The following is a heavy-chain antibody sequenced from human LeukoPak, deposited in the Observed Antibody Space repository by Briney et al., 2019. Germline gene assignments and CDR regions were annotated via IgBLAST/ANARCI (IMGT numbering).Heavy chain of an antibody. CDR1: GGSISSYY. D-gene: IGHD3-3*01. V-gene: IGHV4-59*01. Sequence: IPSETLSLTCTVSGGSISSYYWSWIRQPPGKGREGIGYIYYSGSTNYNPSLKSRVTISVDTSKNQFSLKLSSVTAADTAVYYCARGSYDFWSGGNWFDPWGQGTLVTVSS. J-gene: IGHJ5*02. CDR3: ARGSYDFWSGGNWFDP. CDR2: IYYSGST.